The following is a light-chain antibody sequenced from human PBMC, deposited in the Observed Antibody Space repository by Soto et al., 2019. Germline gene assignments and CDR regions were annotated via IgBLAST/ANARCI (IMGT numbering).Light chain of an antibody. V-gene: IGKV1-5*03. Sequence: DIQLTQSPSTLSASVGDRVISPCRASQTIGTLLAWYQERPGKATRLLIYKASTLERGVPSRFSGSGSGTEFTLTISNLQPEDFATYYCHLYNTYSPTLGQGTKLEI. CDR1: QTIGTL. CDR2: KAS. CDR3: HLYNTYSPT. J-gene: IGKJ2*01.